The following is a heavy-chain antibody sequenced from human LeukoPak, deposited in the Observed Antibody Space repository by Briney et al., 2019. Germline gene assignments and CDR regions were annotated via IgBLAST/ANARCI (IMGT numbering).Heavy chain of an antibody. Sequence: GGSLRLSCAASGFTFSSYWMHWVRQAPGKGLVWVTHINTDGSSTSYADSVKGRFTISRDNAKNTLYLQMNSLRAEDTALYYCARDRDILVNGMDVWGQGTTVTVSS. D-gene: IGHD5-24*01. CDR3: ARDRDILVNGMDV. CDR2: INTDGSST. CDR1: GFTFSSYW. J-gene: IGHJ6*02. V-gene: IGHV3-74*01.